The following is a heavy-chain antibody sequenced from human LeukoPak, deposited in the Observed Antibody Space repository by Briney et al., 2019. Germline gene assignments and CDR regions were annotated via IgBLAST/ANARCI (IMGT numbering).Heavy chain of an antibody. CDR3: ARSSGTGTFSY. CDR1: GDSISRSTYY. CDR2: VYYGRSP. J-gene: IGHJ4*02. Sequence: ASETLSLTCTVSGDSISRSTYYWAWIRQPPGKGLEWIGSVYYGRSPYYNPSLESRATISVDTSKNHFSLKMSSVTAADTAVYYCARSSGTGTFSYWGQGTLVTVSS. V-gene: IGHV4-39*02. D-gene: IGHD6-25*01.